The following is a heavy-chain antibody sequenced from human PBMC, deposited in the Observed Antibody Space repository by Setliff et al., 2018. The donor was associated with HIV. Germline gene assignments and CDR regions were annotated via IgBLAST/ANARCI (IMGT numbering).Heavy chain of an antibody. J-gene: IGHJ1*01. V-gene: IGHV1-69*02. CDR3: VRAYDQDFQH. CDR2: IIPILGVA. Sequence: GASVKVSCKASGYTFTSDYINWVRQAPGQGLDWMGRIIPILGVANYAQRFQGKVTITADKSTSTAYMELTSLRSEDSAVYYCVRAYDQDFQHWGQGTVVTVSS. CDR1: GYTFTSDY. D-gene: IGHD3-22*01.